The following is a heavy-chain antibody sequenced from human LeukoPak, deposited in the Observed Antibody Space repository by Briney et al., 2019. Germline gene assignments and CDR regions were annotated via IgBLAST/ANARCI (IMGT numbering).Heavy chain of an antibody. Sequence: SETLSLTCAVYGGSFSGYYWNWIRQPPGKGLEWIGEINHSGSTTYNRSLKSRVTISLDTSKNQFSLKLSSVTAADTAVYYCARTLDSRRYIVRRPYSMDVWGQGTTVTVSS. J-gene: IGHJ6*02. CDR2: INHSGST. D-gene: IGHD3-22*01. V-gene: IGHV4-34*01. CDR3: ARTLDSRRYIVRRPYSMDV. CDR1: GGSFSGYY.